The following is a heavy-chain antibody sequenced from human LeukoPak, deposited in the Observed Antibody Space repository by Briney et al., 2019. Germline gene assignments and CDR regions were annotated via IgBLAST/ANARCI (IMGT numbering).Heavy chain of an antibody. Sequence: GESLKISCKGSGYSFTSYWIGWVRQMPGKGLGGMGIIYHGDYDTRYSPSFHGQVTISADKPISTAYLQWSSLKASDTAMYYCARPQQRIGLFAFDIWGQGTMVTVSS. CDR2: IYHGDYDT. D-gene: IGHD3/OR15-3a*01. CDR3: ARPQQRIGLFAFDI. V-gene: IGHV5-51*04. CDR1: GYSFTSYW. J-gene: IGHJ3*02.